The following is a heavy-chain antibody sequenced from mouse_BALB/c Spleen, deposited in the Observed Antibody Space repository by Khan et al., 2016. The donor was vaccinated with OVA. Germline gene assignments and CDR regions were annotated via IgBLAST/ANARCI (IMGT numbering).Heavy chain of an antibody. CDR1: GHTFTKYG. Sequence: QVQLKQSGPELKKPGETVKISCKASGHTFTKYGMNWVKQAPGKGLKWMGWINTYTGEPAYADDFNGRFAFSLETSASTAYLQINNLKNEDTATYFCARPPYFSYVLDNWGQGTSVTGSS. CDR3: ARPPYFSYVLDN. V-gene: IGHV9-3-1*01. J-gene: IGHJ4*01. D-gene: IGHD2-10*01. CDR2: INTYTGEP.